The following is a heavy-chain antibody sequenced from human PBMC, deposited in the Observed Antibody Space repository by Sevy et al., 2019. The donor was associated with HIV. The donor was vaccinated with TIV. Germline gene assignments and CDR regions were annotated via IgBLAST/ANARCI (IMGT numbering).Heavy chain of an antibody. Sequence: GGSLRLSCVASGFTFGSYGMLWVRQAPGKGLEWVADIWFDGSNIHYADSVRGRFTISRDNSKGTLYLQMNSLTAEDTAIFYCAKTLQKLPFHPHYFDYWGQGTLVTVSS. CDR2: IWFDGSNI. V-gene: IGHV3-33*06. J-gene: IGHJ4*02. D-gene: IGHD2-21*02. CDR3: AKTLQKLPFHPHYFDY. CDR1: GFTFGSYG.